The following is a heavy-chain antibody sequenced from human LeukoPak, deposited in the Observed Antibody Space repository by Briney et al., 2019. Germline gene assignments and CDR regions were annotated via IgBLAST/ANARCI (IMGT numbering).Heavy chain of an antibody. J-gene: IGHJ4*02. CDR1: GFTLSDHW. V-gene: IGHV3-74*01. D-gene: IGHD2-8*02. Sequence: PGGSLRLSCAASGFTLSDHWMSWVRQAPGKGLVWVSRINSDGSTIYADSVKGRFTISRDNTKNTLYLQMNSLRADDTAVYYCARARYYTADYWGQGTLVTVSS. CDR3: ARARYYTADY. CDR2: INSDGST.